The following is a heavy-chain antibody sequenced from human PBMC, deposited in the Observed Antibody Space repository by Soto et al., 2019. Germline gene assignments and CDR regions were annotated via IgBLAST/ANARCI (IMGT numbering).Heavy chain of an antibody. D-gene: IGHD3-22*01. J-gene: IGHJ6*02. Sequence: GWSLRLSCAASGFTFSSYWMHWVRQAPGKGLVWVSRINSDGSSTSYADSVKGRFTISRDNAKNTLYLQMNSLRAEDTAVYYCAREEIIMMVGSYYYYYYGMDVWGQGTTVTVSS. CDR3: AREEIIMMVGSYYYYYYGMDV. V-gene: IGHV3-74*01. CDR2: INSDGSST. CDR1: GFTFSSYW.